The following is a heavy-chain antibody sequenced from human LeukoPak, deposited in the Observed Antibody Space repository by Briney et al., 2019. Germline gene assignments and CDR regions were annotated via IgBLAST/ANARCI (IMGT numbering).Heavy chain of an antibody. J-gene: IGHJ5*02. CDR3: ARDIQYSSGWYRSSNWFDP. CDR1: GYTFTGYY. CDR2: INPNSSGT. V-gene: IGHV1-2*02. Sequence: ASVKVSCKASGYTFTGYYMHWVRQAPGQGLEWMGWINPNSSGTNYAQKFQGRVTMTRDTSISTAYMELSRLRSDDTAVYYCARDIQYSSGWYRSSNWFDPWGQGTLVTVSS. D-gene: IGHD6-19*01.